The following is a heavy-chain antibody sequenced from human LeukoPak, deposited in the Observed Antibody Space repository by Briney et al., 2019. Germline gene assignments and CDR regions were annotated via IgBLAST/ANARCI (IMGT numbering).Heavy chain of an antibody. CDR1: GGSFRGYY. J-gene: IGHJ4*02. Sequence: PSETLSLTCGVYGGSFRGYYWSWIRQPPGKGLEWIGEINHSGSTNYNPSLKSRVTISVDTSKNQFSLRLSSVTAADTAVYYCARAKRWLHHHFDYWGQGTLVTVSS. CDR3: ARAKRWLHHHFDY. V-gene: IGHV4-34*01. D-gene: IGHD5-24*01. CDR2: INHSGST.